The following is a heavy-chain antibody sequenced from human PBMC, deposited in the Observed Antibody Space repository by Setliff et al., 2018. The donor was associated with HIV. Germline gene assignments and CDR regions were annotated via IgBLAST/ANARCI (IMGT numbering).Heavy chain of an antibody. CDR2: IDSNNGNR. V-gene: IGHV1-18*04. D-gene: IGHD2-8*01. CDR3: VRLTADRTNYYYYMDV. CDR1: GYTSTDYY. J-gene: IGHJ6*03. Sequence: ASVKVSCKASGYTSTDYYIHWVRQAPGQGLEWMGWIDSNNGNRNFAQKFRGRVTMTTDISTNTAYMEVRSLSFDDTAVYYCVRLTADRTNYYYYMDVWGKGTTVTVSS.